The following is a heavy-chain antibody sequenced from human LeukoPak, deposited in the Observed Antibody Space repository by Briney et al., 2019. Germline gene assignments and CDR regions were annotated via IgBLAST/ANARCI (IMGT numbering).Heavy chain of an antibody. Sequence: ASVKVSCKVSGYSVTGVAIHWVRQTHGERLEWRGGFHPIDVEMIYAQKFQGRVTITQDTSTDTVYMELSSLRSEDTAIYYCATVQYALLPGYLNQMEVWGKGTTVTISS. CDR1: GYSVTGVA. CDR2: FHPIDVEM. CDR3: ATVQYALLPGYLNQMEV. V-gene: IGHV1-24*01. J-gene: IGHJ6*04. D-gene: IGHD3-9*01.